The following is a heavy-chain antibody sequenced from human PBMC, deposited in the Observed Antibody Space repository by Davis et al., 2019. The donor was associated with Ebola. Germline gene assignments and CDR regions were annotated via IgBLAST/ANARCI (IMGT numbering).Heavy chain of an antibody. Sequence: GESLKISCAASGFTFSNYYLHWVRQAPGKGLEWVARIKTDGSTTRYADSVKGRFSISRDNTKNTLYLQMNSLRGEDTATYYCARDASHQLPHWLYYFYGMDVWGQGTTVTVSS. D-gene: IGHD2-2*01. V-gene: IGHV3-74*01. CDR3: ARDASHQLPHWLYYFYGMDV. CDR2: IKTDGSTT. J-gene: IGHJ6*02. CDR1: GFTFSNYY.